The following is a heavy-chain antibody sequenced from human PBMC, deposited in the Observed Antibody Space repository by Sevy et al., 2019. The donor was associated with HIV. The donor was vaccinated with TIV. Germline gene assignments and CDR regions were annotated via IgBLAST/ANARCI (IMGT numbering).Heavy chain of an antibody. CDR2: ISYDGTHK. D-gene: IGHD2-8*01. Sequence: GGSLRLSCEASGFSFSHYAFLWVRQAPGKGLEWVSLISYDGTHKYYADSVKGRFTISRANSKNTLLLQMTNLRADDTAVYYCARVAVSYCTNDCYHRFDYWGQGALVTVSS. J-gene: IGHJ4*02. CDR3: ARVAVSYCTNDCYHRFDY. CDR1: GFSFSHYA. V-gene: IGHV3-30-3*01.